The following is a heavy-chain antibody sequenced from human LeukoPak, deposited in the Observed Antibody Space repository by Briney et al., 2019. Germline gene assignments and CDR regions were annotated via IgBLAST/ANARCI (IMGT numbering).Heavy chain of an antibody. CDR2: IKQDGSEK. J-gene: IGHJ3*02. D-gene: IGHD3-22*01. V-gene: IGHV3-7*01. CDR3: ARDAMIVDDASDI. Sequence: GGSLRLSCAASGFTFSNFGMHWVRQAPGKGLEWVANIKQDGSEKYYVDSVKGRFTISRDNAKNSLYLQMNSLRAEDTAVHYCARDAMIVDDASDIWGQGTMVTVSS. CDR1: GFTFSNFG.